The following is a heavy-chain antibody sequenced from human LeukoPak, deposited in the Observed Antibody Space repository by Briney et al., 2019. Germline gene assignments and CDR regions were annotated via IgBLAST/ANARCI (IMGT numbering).Heavy chain of an antibody. CDR2: INPNSGGT. D-gene: IGHD3-10*01. CDR3: ARRPGRGFGDFDY. CDR1: GYTFTGYY. J-gene: IGHJ4*02. Sequence: ASVKVSCKASGYTFTGYYMHWVRQAPGQGLEWMGWINPNSGGTNYAQKFQGRVTMTRDTSISTAYMELSSLRSEDTAVYYCARRPGRGFGDFDYWGQGTLVTVSS. V-gene: IGHV1-2*02.